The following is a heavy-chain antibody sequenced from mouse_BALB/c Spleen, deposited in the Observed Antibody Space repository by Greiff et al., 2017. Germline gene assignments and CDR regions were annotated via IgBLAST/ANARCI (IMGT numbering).Heavy chain of an antibody. J-gene: IGHJ4*01. V-gene: IGHV1-9*01. CDR3: ARWLLRYAMDY. D-gene: IGHD2-3*01. CDR1: GYTFSSYW. Sequence: QVQLQQSGAELMKPGASVKISCKATGYTFSSYWIEWVKQRPGHGLEWIGEILPGSGSTNYNEKFNGKATFTADTSSNTAYMQLSSLTSEDSAVYYCARWLLRYAMDYWGQGTSVTVSS. CDR2: ILPGSGST.